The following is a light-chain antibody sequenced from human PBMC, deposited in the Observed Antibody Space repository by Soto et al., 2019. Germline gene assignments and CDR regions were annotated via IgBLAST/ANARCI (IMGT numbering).Light chain of an antibody. Sequence: EIQVLRGPCIMNGSVGDRVTITCLASQTISSWFAWYQQKPGKAPKLLIYKASTLKSGVPSRFSGSGSGTEFTLTISSLQPDDFATYYCQHYNSYSEAFGQGTKVDI. CDR2: KAS. V-gene: IGKV1-5*03. CDR3: QHYNSYSEA. J-gene: IGKJ1*01. CDR1: QTISSW.